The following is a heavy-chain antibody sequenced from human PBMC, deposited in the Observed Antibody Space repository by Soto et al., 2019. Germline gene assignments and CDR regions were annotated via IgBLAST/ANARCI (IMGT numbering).Heavy chain of an antibody. D-gene: IGHD2-2*01. CDR3: AKGRVAPALPYHYYYMDV. CDR2: ISASGYST. J-gene: IGHJ6*03. CDR1: GFTFSSYA. V-gene: IGHV3-23*01. Sequence: EVQLLESGGGLVHYGGSLRLSCAASGFTFSSYAMTWVRQAPGKGLEWVSSISASGYSTFYADSVKGRFTISRDNSKNTLFLRMNAMRAEDTAVYYCAKGRVAPALPYHYYYMDVWCTGTTVTVSS.